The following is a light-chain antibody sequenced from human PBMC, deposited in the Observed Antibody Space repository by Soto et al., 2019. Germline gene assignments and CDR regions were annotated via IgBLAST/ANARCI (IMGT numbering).Light chain of an antibody. J-gene: IGKJ3*01. CDR3: QQYCSSPFP. CDR1: QSVSSSY. CDR2: GAS. V-gene: IGKV3-20*01. Sequence: EIVLTQSPGTLSLSPGERATLSCRASQSVSSSYLAWYQQKPGQAPRLLIYGASSRATGIPDRFSGSGSGTDFTLTISRLEPEDFAVYYCQQYCSSPFPFGPGTKVDIK.